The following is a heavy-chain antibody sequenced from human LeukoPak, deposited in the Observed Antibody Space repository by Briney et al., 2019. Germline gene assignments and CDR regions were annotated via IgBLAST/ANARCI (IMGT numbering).Heavy chain of an antibody. Sequence: GRSLRLSCAASGFTFSSYGMHWVRQAPGKGLEWVAVISYDGSNKYYADSVKGRFTISRDNSKNTLYLQMNSLRAEDTAVYYCAKGVIAAAVGWFDPWGQGTLVTVSS. V-gene: IGHV3-30*18. CDR2: ISYDGSNK. CDR3: AKGVIAAAVGWFDP. CDR1: GFTFSSYG. J-gene: IGHJ5*02. D-gene: IGHD6-13*01.